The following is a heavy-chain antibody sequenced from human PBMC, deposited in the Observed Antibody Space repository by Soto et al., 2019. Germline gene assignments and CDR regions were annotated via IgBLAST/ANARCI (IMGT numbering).Heavy chain of an antibody. CDR2: IYWDDDK. Sequence: SGPTLVNPTQTLTLTCTFSGFSLSTSGVGVGWIRQPPGKALEWLALIYWDDDKRYSPSLKSRLTISKDTSKNQVVLTMTNMDPVDTATYYCAHSSPDWSSTSCYIPQPFDYWGQGTLVTVSS. J-gene: IGHJ4*02. CDR1: GFSLSTSGVG. CDR3: AHSSPDWSSTSCYIPQPFDY. V-gene: IGHV2-5*02. D-gene: IGHD2-2*02.